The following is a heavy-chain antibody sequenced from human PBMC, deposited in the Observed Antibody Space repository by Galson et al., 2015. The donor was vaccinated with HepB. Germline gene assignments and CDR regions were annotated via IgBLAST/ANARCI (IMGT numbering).Heavy chain of an antibody. J-gene: IGHJ3*02. D-gene: IGHD3-9*01. CDR1: GYTLTELS. V-gene: IGHV1-24*01. Sequence: VKVSCKVSGYTLTELSMHWVRQAPGKGLEWMGGFDPEDGETIYAQKFQGRVTMTEDTSTDTAYMELSSLRSEDTAVYYCATASLGLRYFDRLLLDAFDIWGQGIMVTVSS. CDR2: FDPEDGET. CDR3: ATASLGLRYFDRLLLDAFDI.